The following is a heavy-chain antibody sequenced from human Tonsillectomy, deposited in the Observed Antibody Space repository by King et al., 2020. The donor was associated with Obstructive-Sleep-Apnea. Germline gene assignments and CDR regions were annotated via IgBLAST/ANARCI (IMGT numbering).Heavy chain of an antibody. CDR2: IDPSEFST. CDR3: ARPSAYYFDY. J-gene: IGHJ4*02. V-gene: IGHV5-10-1*01. Sequence: VQLVQAGAEGKKPGESLRISCKGSGYIFTIYWISWVRQLPGKGLEWRGRIDPSEFSTNYNPSFQGHVTISADKSISTAYLQCSSLKASDTAMYYCARPSAYYFDYWGQGTLVTVSS. CDR1: GYIFTIYW.